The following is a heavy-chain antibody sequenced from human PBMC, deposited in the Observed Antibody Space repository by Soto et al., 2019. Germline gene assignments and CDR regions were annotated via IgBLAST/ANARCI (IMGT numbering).Heavy chain of an antibody. CDR3: ARGPIRIQLWSLDY. CDR2: INHSGGT. D-gene: IGHD5-18*01. Sequence: QVQLQQWGAGLLKPSETLSLTCAVSGGSFSGYYWTWIRQPPGKGLEWIGEINHSGGTNYNPSLTSRVTMSVETSKNQFSLKLSSVTAADTAVYYCARGPIRIQLWSLDYWGQGTLVTVSS. J-gene: IGHJ4*02. V-gene: IGHV4-34*01. CDR1: GGSFSGYY.